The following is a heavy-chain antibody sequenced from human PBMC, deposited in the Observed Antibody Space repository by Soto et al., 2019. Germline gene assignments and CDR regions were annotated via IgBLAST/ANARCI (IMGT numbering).Heavy chain of an antibody. CDR1: GFSLSNAGLG. CDR2: IFSNYEK. Sequence: QVTVKESGPVLVKPTETLTLTCTDSGFSLSNAGLGVSCIRQPQGKALEWLAHIFSNYEKSYSTSLKSRLTISKDTSKSQVVRTMTNMDPVDTATYYRASTYSTSWYWFDPWGQGTLGTVSS. CDR3: ASTYSTSWYWFDP. V-gene: IGHV2-26*04. J-gene: IGHJ5*02. D-gene: IGHD6-13*01.